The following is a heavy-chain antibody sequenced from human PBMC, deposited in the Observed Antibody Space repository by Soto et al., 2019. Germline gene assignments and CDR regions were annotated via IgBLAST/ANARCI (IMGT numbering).Heavy chain of an antibody. CDR3: ARDLRYDYVWGSYPRPDY. Sequence: ASVKVSCKASGYTFTGYYMHWVRQAPGQGLEWMGWINPNSGGTNYAQKFQGRVTMTRDTSISTAYMELSRLRSDDTAVYYCARDLRYDYVWGSYPRPDYWGQGTLVTVSS. D-gene: IGHD3-16*02. V-gene: IGHV1-2*02. CDR1: GYTFTGYY. CDR2: INPNSGGT. J-gene: IGHJ4*02.